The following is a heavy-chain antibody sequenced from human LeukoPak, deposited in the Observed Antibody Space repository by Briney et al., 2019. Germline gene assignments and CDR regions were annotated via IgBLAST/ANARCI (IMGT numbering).Heavy chain of an antibody. D-gene: IGHD6-19*01. CDR1: GGSISSYY. CDR3: ARTLHSGWYLGRSSDI. CDR2: IYTSGST. J-gene: IGHJ3*02. V-gene: IGHV4-4*07. Sequence: PSETLSLTCTVSGGSISSYYWSWIRQPAGKGLEWIGRIYTSGSTDYNPSLKSRVTMSVDTSKKHFSLKLSSVTAADTAVYYCARTLHSGWYLGRSSDIWGQGTMVTVSS.